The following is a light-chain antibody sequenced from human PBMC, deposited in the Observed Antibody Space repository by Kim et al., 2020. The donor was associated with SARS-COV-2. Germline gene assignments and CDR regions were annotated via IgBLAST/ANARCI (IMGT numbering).Light chain of an antibody. V-gene: IGLV3-19*01. CDR3: NSRDRSTNQLV. Sequence: SSELTQDPTIDGTSTRTNCSHSGGARMRSPDAKWYQQKPGQAPVVVIYGRNDRLSGIPDRFSGSSTGDTASLTINGAQAEDEADYYCNSRDRSTNQLVFG. CDR1: RMRSPD. CDR2: GRN. J-gene: IGLJ2*01.